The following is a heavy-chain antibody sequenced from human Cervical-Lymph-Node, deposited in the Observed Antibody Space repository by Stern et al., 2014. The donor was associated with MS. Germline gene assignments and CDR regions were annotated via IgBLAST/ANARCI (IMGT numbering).Heavy chain of an antibody. D-gene: IGHD3-10*01. Sequence: VQLVQSGAEVKKPGASVKVSCKSSGGISWVRQAPGQGLEWMGGVIPCVGTYNYAQKFQGRVIIAADTSTNTTYLHLSRLTSADTAVYYCARGSGDNWFGPWGQGTLVTVSS. J-gene: IGHJ5*02. CDR2: VIPCVGTY. V-gene: IGHV1-69*06. CDR3: ARGSGDNWFGP. CDR1: GG.